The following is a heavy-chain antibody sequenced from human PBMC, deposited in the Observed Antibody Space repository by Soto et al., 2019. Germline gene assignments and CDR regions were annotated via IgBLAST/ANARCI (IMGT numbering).Heavy chain of an antibody. CDR1: GFTFSSFD. CDR2: IHRASTYI. J-gene: IGHJ4*02. Sequence: GGSLRLSCATSGFTFSSFDMDWVRQAPGKGLEWVSSIHRASTYIYYADSVRGRFTISRDNAKSSLYLQMNSLTVEDTAVYYCARRAVTTYHFFDYWGQGALVTVSS. D-gene: IGHD4-17*01. V-gene: IGHV3-21*06. CDR3: ARRAVTTYHFFDY.